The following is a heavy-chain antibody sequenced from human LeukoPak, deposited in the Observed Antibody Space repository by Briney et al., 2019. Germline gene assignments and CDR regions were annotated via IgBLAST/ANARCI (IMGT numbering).Heavy chain of an antibody. Sequence: GGALRLSCAASGFTFSSYGMHWVRQAPGKGLEWVAVILYDGSNKYYADSVKGRFTISRDNSKNTLYLQMNSLRAEDTAVYYCASEKEKDRTTVSHGMDVWGQGTTVTVSS. J-gene: IGHJ6*02. CDR3: ASEKEKDRTTVSHGMDV. CDR1: GFTFSSYG. CDR2: ILYDGSNK. D-gene: IGHD4-11*01. V-gene: IGHV3-33*01.